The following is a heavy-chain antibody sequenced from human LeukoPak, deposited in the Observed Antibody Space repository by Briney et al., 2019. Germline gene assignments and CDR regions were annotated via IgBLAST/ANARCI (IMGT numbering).Heavy chain of an antibody. Sequence: ASVKVSCKASGYTFINYAINWGRQAPGQRPEWIGWINAGNSNTKYSQKFQGRVTITRDTSASTAYMELSSLTSEDTGIYYCARGPRAAADDYWGQGTLVTVSS. D-gene: IGHD6-13*01. CDR1: GYTFINYA. CDR2: INAGNSNT. CDR3: ARGPRAAADDY. V-gene: IGHV1-3*01. J-gene: IGHJ4*02.